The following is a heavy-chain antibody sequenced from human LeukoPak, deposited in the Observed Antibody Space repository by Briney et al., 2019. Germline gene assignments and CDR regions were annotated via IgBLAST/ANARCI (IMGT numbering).Heavy chain of an antibody. CDR2: INENGGST. Sequence: PGGSLRLSCAASGFTFNNYAVSWVRQAPGKGLEWVSGINENGGSTYYADSVKGRFTISRDNSKNTLYLQMNSLRAEDTAIYYCARQGGYYYESSASYCFDYWGQGTLVTVSS. V-gene: IGHV3-23*01. CDR3: ARQGGYYYESSASYCFDY. CDR1: GFTFNNYA. D-gene: IGHD3-22*01. J-gene: IGHJ4*02.